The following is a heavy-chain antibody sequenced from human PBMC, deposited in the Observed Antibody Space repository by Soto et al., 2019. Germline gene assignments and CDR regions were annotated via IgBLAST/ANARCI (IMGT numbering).Heavy chain of an antibody. V-gene: IGHV3-66*01. D-gene: IGHD2-21*02. CDR2: IYSGGST. Sequence: HPGGSLRLSCAASGFTVSSNYMSWVRQAPGKGLEWVSVIYSGGSTYYADSVKGRFTISRDNSKNTLYLQMNSLRAEDTAVYYCARAPGGGNSASYYYGIDVWGQGTTVTVSS. CDR3: ARAPGGGNSASYYYGIDV. CDR1: GFTVSSNY. J-gene: IGHJ6*02.